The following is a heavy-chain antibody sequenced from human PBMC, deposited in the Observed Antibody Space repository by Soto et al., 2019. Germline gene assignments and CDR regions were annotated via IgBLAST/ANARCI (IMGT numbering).Heavy chain of an antibody. D-gene: IGHD3-3*01. CDR3: AREGYYDFWSGYYGMDV. V-gene: IGHV6-1*01. Sequence: SRTLSLTCAISGDSVSSDSAAWNWIRQSPSRGLEWLGWTYYRSKWYNDYAVSVKSRITINSDTSKNKFSLQLNSVTPEDTAVYYCAREGYYDFWSGYYGMDVWGQGTTVTVSS. J-gene: IGHJ6*02. CDR1: GDSVSSDSAA. CDR2: TYYRSKWYN.